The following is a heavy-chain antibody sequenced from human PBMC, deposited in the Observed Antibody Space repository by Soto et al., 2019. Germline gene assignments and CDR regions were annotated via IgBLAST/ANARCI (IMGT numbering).Heavy chain of an antibody. CDR1: GGSISSYY. CDR2: IYYSGST. Sequence: PSETLSLTCTVSGGSISSYYWSWIRQPPGKGLEWIGYIYYSGSTNYNPSLKSRVTISVDTSKNQFSLKLSSVTAADTAVYYCARAVRKWVLYAFDIWGQGTTVTGSS. CDR3: ARAVRKWVLYAFDI. J-gene: IGHJ3*02. D-gene: IGHD1-26*01. V-gene: IGHV4-59*01.